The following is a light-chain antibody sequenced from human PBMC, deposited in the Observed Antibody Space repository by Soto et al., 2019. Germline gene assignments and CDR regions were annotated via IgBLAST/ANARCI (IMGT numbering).Light chain of an antibody. CDR1: QSVSSNY. Sequence: EIVLTQSPGTLSLSPGERATLSCRASQSVSSNYLAWYQQKPGQAPRLLIFGASSRATGIPDRFSGSGSGTDFTLTISRLEPEDSAVYYCQQYGSSPPYTFGQGTKLEIK. V-gene: IGKV3-20*01. J-gene: IGKJ2*01. CDR2: GAS. CDR3: QQYGSSPPYT.